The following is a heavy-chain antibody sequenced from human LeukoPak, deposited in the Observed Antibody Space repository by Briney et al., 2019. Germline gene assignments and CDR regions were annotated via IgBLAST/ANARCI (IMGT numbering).Heavy chain of an antibody. V-gene: IGHV1-2*02. CDR2: INPNSGGT. CDR3: ARASGSYSYYYMDV. Sequence: GASVKVSCKASGYTFTGYYMHWVRQAPGQALEWMGWINPNSGGTNYAQKFQGRVTMTRDTSISTAYMELSRLRSDDTAVHYCARASGSYSYYYMDVWGKGTTVTVSS. D-gene: IGHD1-26*01. CDR1: GYTFTGYY. J-gene: IGHJ6*03.